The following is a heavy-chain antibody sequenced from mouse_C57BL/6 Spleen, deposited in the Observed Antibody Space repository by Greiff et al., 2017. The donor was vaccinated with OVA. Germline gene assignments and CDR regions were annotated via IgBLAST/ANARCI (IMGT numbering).Heavy chain of an antibody. V-gene: IGHV14-2*01. Sequence: VHVKQSGAELVKPGASVKLSCTASGFNIKDYYMHWVKQRTEQGLEWIGRIDPEDGETKYAPKFQGKATITADTSSNTAYLQLSSLTSEDTAVYYCGLTTVDYAMDYWGQGTSVTVSS. CDR1: GFNIKDYY. CDR3: GLTTVDYAMDY. CDR2: IDPEDGET. J-gene: IGHJ4*01. D-gene: IGHD1-1*01.